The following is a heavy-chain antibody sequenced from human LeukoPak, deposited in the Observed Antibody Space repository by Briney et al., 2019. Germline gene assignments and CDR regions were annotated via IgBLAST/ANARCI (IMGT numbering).Heavy chain of an antibody. CDR1: GFTFNSYA. D-gene: IGHD2-15*01. V-gene: IGHV3-23*01. J-gene: IGHJ5*02. CDR3: AKGYCSGGSCSSGRWFDP. CDR2: VSGSGGIT. Sequence: GGSLRLSCAASGFTFNSYAMTWVRQAPGKGLEWVSHVSGSGGITYYADSVKGRFTISRDNSKNTLYLQMNSLRGEDTAVYYCAKGYCSGGSCSSGRWFDPWGQGTLVTVSS.